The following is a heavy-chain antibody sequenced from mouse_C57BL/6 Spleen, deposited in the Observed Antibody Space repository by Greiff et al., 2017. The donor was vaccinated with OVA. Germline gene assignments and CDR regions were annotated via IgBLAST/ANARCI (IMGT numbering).Heavy chain of an antibody. CDR2: IYPGDGDT. D-gene: IGHD1-1*01. J-gene: IGHJ2*01. CDR3: ARRIYYYGSSYVGYFDY. CDR1: GYAFSSSW. Sequence: VQLQQSGPELVKPGASVKISCKASGYAFSSSWMNWVKQRPGKGLEWIGRIYPGDGDTNYNGKFKGKATLTADKSSSTAYMQLSSLTSEDSAVYFCARRIYYYGSSYVGYFDYWGQGTTLTVSS. V-gene: IGHV1-82*01.